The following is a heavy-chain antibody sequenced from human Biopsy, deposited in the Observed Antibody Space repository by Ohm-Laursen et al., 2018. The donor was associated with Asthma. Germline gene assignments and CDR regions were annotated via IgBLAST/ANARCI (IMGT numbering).Heavy chain of an antibody. J-gene: IGHJ6*02. CDR2: IFYSGST. D-gene: IGHD2-21*02. CDR3: ARAQSYGDIYYGLDV. V-gene: IGHV4-30-4*08. Sequence: TLSLTCTVSYGSITSGGYYWTWIRQPPGKGLEWIGFIFYSGSTFYNPSLRSRITISVDTSKRQFSLSLRSVTAADTAVYFCARAQSYGDIYYGLDVWGQGTTVTVSS. CDR1: YGSITSGGYY.